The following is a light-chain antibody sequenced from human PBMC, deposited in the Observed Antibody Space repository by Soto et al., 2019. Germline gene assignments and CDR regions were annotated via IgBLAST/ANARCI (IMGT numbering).Light chain of an antibody. J-gene: IGKJ1*01. CDR2: SSS. Sequence: DIPMTQSPPSLSASVGDRVTITCRASQSVSTYLNWYQQKPGKAPKLLISSSSSLQSGVPSRFSGNASGTDFTLTISSLQPEDFATYYCQQNYNIPRTFGQGTKVELK. CDR1: QSVSTY. CDR3: QQNYNIPRT. V-gene: IGKV1-39*01.